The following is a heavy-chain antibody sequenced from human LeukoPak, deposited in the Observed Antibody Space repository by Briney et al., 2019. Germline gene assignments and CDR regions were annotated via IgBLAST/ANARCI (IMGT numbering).Heavy chain of an antibody. CDR3: ARGVAYGSGSYYKYYFDY. CDR1: GGTFSSYA. Sequence: SVKVSCKASGGTFSSYAISWVRQAPGQGLEWMGGIIPIFGTANYAQKFQGRVTITADESTSKAYMELSSLRSEDTAVYYCARGVAYGSGSYYKYYFDYWGQGTLVTVSS. V-gene: IGHV1-69*13. J-gene: IGHJ4*02. CDR2: IIPIFGTA. D-gene: IGHD3-10*01.